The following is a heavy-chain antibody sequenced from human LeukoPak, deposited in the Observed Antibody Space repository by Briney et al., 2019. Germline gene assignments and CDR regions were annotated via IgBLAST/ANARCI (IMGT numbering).Heavy chain of an antibody. CDR1: GLTFRSYW. D-gene: IGHD7-27*01. CDR2: INPGGNEI. Sequence: PGGSLRLSCTFSGLTFRSYWMNWVRQARGKGLEWVANINPGGNEIRSVDSVKGRSIISRDNAKNSLDLQMSSLRVEDTAVYYCMCWGTDNHWGQGILVTVSS. J-gene: IGHJ4*02. V-gene: IGHV3-7*01. CDR3: MCWGTDNH.